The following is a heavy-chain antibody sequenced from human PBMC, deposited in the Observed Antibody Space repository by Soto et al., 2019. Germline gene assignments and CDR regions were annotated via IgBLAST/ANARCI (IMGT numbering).Heavy chain of an antibody. CDR2: IYYSGST. V-gene: IGHV4-39*01. Sequence: QLQLQESGPGLVKPSETLSLTCTVSGGSISSSSYYWGWIRQPPGKGLEWIGSIYYSGSTYYNPSLKSRVTISVDTSKNQFSLKLSSVTAADTAVYYCASYNYYGSGSYYNRYYFDYWGQGTLGTVSS. CDR3: ASYNYYGSGSYYNRYYFDY. CDR1: GGSISSSSYY. J-gene: IGHJ4*02. D-gene: IGHD3-10*01.